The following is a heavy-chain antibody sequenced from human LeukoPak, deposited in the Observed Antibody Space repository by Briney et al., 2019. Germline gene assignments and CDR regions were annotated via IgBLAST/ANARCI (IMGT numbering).Heavy chain of an antibody. J-gene: IGHJ4*02. CDR1: GFTFSSYA. D-gene: IGHD1-26*01. CDR3: ARFDDEWEPFDH. CDR2: IYSDGGNK. Sequence: GGSLRLSCAASGFTFSSYAMHWVRQAPGKGLEWVAVIYSDGGNKYYTDSVRGRFTISRDNSKNTLYLQMNSLRAEDTAVYYCARFDDEWEPFDHWGQGTVVTVAS. V-gene: IGHV3-30*07.